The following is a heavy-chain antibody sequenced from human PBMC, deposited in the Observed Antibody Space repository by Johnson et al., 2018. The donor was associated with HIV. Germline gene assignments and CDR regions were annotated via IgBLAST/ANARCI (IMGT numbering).Heavy chain of an antibody. CDR3: ARDTPCDYQYSSGYFPSPGAFDV. Sequence: QVQLVESGGGVVQPGRSLRLSCAASGFTFSTYAMHWVRQAPGKGLEWVAVISFDANNKYYADSVKGRFTISRDNSKNTLYLQMNSLRVEDTAMYHCARDTPCDYQYSSGYFPSPGAFDVWGQGTMVTVSS. V-gene: IGHV3-30-3*01. J-gene: IGHJ3*01. CDR2: ISFDANNK. CDR1: GFTFSTYA. D-gene: IGHD3-22*01.